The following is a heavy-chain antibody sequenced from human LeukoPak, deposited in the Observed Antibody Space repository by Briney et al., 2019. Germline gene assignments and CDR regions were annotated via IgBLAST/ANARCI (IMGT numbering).Heavy chain of an antibody. CDR2: IKNDGSRI. CDR3: AMGMGF. V-gene: IGHV3-7*01. D-gene: IGHD7-27*01. CDR1: GFTFSSYA. Sequence: GGSLRLSCAASGFTFSSYAMSWVRQAPGKGLEWVANIKNDGSRIYYVDSVKGRFTISRDNAKNSLFLQMNSLRAEDTAVYFCAMGMGFWGQGILVTVSS. J-gene: IGHJ4*02.